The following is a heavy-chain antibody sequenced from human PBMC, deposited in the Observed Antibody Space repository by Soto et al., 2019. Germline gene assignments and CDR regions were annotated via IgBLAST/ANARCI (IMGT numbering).Heavy chain of an antibody. D-gene: IGHD5-18*01. Sequence: HPGGSLRLSCAVSGFTFSGGYWMKWVRQAPGKGLEWVSYISSSSSTIYYADSVKGRFTISRDNAKNSLYLQMNSLRDEDTAVYYCARDPDGYSYGSPYFDYWGQGTLVTVSS. CDR3: ARDPDGYSYGSPYFDY. V-gene: IGHV3-48*02. CDR2: ISSSSSTI. J-gene: IGHJ4*02. CDR1: GFTFSGGYW.